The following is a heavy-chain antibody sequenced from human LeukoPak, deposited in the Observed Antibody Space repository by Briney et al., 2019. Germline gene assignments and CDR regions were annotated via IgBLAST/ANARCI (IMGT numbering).Heavy chain of an antibody. V-gene: IGHV1-69*04. J-gene: IGHJ4*02. D-gene: IGHD2-2*01. CDR1: GGTFSSYA. Sequence: GASVKVSCKASGGTFSSYAINWVRQAPGQGLEWMGRIIPILGIANYAQKFQGRVTITADKSTSTAYMELSSLRSEDTAVYYCARSVVVVPAILDYWGQGTLVTVSS. CDR3: ARSVVVVPAILDY. CDR2: IIPILGIA.